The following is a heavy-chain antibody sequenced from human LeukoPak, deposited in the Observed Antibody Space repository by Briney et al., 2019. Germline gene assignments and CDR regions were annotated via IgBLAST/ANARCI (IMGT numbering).Heavy chain of an antibody. Sequence: GGSLRLSSAASAFTFSDYCMSWIRQAPGKGLEWVSYITSSSSYTNYADSVKGRFTISRDNAKNSLYLQMNSLRAEDTAVYYCARGRYINGWYYFDYWGQGTLVTVSS. D-gene: IGHD6-19*01. V-gene: IGHV3-11*05. CDR2: ITSSSSYT. CDR3: ARGRYINGWYYFDY. CDR1: AFTFSDYC. J-gene: IGHJ4*02.